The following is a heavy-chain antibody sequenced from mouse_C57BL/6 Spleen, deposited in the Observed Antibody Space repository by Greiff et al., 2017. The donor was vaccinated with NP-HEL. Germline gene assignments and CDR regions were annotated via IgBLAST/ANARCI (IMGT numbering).Heavy chain of an antibody. CDR1: GYTFTDYN. V-gene: IGHV1-22*01. D-gene: IGHD1-1*02. Sequence: VQLQQSGPELVKPGASVKMSCKASGYTFTDYNMHWVKQSHGKSLEWIGYINPNNGGTSYNQKFKGKATLTVNKSSSTAYMELRSLTSEDSAVYYCARKVGRGGYFDYWGQGTTLTVSS. CDR2: INPNNGGT. CDR3: ARKVGRGGYFDY. J-gene: IGHJ2*01.